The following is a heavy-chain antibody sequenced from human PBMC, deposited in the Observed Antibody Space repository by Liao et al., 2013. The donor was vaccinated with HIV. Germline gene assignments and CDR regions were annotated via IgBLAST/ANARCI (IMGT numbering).Heavy chain of an antibody. CDR2: IDHSGST. V-gene: IGHV4-34*01. Sequence: QVQLQQWGAGLLKPSETLSLTCAVYGGSFSGYYWSWIRQPPGKGLEWIGEIDHSGSTNYNPSLKSRVTISVDTSKNQSSLKLSSVTAADTAVYFCARGKETIFGVVTAFFDFWGQGTLVTVSS. CDR3: ARGKETIFGVVTAFFDF. CDR1: GGSFSGYY. J-gene: IGHJ4*02. D-gene: IGHD3-3*01.